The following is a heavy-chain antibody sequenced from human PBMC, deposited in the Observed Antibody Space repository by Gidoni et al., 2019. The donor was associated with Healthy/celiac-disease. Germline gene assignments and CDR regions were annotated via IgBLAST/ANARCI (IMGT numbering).Heavy chain of an antibody. J-gene: IGHJ3*02. CDR3: AKEDDAFDI. V-gene: IGHV3-9*01. CDR2: ISWNSGSI. CDR1: GFTFDDYA. Sequence: EVQLVESGGGLVQPGRSLRLSCAASGFTFDDYAMHWVRQAPGQGLEWVSGISWNSGSIGYADSVKGRFTISRDNAKNSLYLQMNSLRAEDTALYYCAKEDDAFDIWGQGTMVTVSS.